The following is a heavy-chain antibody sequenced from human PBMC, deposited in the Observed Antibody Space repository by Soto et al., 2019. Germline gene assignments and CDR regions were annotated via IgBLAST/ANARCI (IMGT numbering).Heavy chain of an antibody. Sequence: SETLSLTCTVSGGSISSGGYYWSWIRQHPGKGLEWIGYIYYSGSTYYNPSLKSRVTISVDTSKNQFSLKLSSVTAADTAVYYCARGGYDFWSDSERGMDVWGQGTTVTVPS. CDR1: GGSISSGGYY. CDR2: IYYSGST. CDR3: ARGGYDFWSDSERGMDV. V-gene: IGHV4-31*03. J-gene: IGHJ6*02. D-gene: IGHD3-3*01.